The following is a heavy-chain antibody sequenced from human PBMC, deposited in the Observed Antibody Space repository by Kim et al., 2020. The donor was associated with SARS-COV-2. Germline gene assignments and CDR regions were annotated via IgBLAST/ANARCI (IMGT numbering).Heavy chain of an antibody. CDR2: IDWDDDK. V-gene: IGHV2-70*11. Sequence: SGPTLVNPTQTLTLTCTFSGFSLSTSGMCVSWIRQPPGKALEWLARIDWDDDKYYSTSLKTRLTISKDTSKNQVVLTMTNMDPVDTATHYCARSRITIFGVVDYGMDVWGQGTTVTVSS. D-gene: IGHD3-3*01. J-gene: IGHJ6*02. CDR3: ARSRITIFGVVDYGMDV. CDR1: GFSLSTSGMC.